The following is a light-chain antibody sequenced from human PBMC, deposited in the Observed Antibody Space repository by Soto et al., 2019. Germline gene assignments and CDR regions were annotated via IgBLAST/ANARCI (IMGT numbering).Light chain of an antibody. Sequence: DIQMTQSPSTLSASVGDRVTITCRASQSISSWLAWYQQKPGKAPKLLIYKASSLESGVPSRFSGSGSGTEFTLTSSSLQPDDFADYYCQHYNSYSTFGGGTKVEIK. J-gene: IGKJ4*01. CDR1: QSISSW. V-gene: IGKV1-5*03. CDR2: KAS. CDR3: QHYNSYST.